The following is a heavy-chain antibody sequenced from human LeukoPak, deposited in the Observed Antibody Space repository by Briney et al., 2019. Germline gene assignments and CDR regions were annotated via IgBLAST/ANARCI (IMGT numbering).Heavy chain of an antibody. V-gene: IGHV1-69*13. D-gene: IGHD3-16*02. CDR2: IIPIFGTA. Sequence: SVKVSCKASGGTFSSYAISWVRQAPGQGLEWMGGIIPIFGTANYAQKFQGRVTITADESTSTAYMELSNLRSEDTAVYYCARGSDYVWGSYRYFLFDYWGQGTLVTVSS. J-gene: IGHJ4*02. CDR3: ARGSDYVWGSYRYFLFDY. CDR1: GGTFSSYA.